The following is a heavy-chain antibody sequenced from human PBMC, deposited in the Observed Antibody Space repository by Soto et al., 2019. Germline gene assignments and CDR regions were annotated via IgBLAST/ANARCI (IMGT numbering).Heavy chain of an antibody. V-gene: IGHV3-30-3*01. CDR1: GFTFSSYA. Sequence: QVQLVESGGGVVQPGRSLRLSCAASGFTFSSYAMHWVRQAPGKGLEWVAVISYDGSNKYYADSVKGRFTISRDNSKNTLYLQMSSLRAEDTAVYYCARGRITMVRGVEYYFDYWGQGTLVTVSS. J-gene: IGHJ4*02. CDR2: ISYDGSNK. CDR3: ARGRITMVRGVEYYFDY. D-gene: IGHD3-10*01.